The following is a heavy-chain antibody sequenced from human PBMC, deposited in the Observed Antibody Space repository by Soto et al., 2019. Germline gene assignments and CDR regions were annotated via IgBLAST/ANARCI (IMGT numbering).Heavy chain of an antibody. V-gene: IGHV1-69*06. Sequence: SVKVSCKASGGTFSSYAISWVRQAPGQGLEWMGGIIPIFGTANYAQKFQGRVTITADKSTSTAYMELSSLRSEDTAVYYCARDGASMDDFWSGYYVYYYGMEVWGQGTTVTVSS. CDR3: ARDGASMDDFWSGYYVYYYGMEV. CDR2: IIPIFGTA. CDR1: GGTFSSYA. J-gene: IGHJ6*02. D-gene: IGHD3-3*01.